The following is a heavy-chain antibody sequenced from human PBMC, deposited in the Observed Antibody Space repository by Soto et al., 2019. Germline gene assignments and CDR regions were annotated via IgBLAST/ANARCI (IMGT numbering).Heavy chain of an antibody. Sequence: SETLSLTCTVSGGTINSGGYFWSWIRQPPGKGLEWIGSIFYTGSTYYSPSLKSRASMSMDTSKNQFSLRLRSLTAADTAVYFCARVKATLYRHYYFDYWGQGTPVTVS. CDR1: GGTINSGGYF. V-gene: IGHV4-30-4*01. J-gene: IGHJ4*02. CDR2: IFYTGST. CDR3: ARVKATLYRHYYFDY. D-gene: IGHD5-12*01.